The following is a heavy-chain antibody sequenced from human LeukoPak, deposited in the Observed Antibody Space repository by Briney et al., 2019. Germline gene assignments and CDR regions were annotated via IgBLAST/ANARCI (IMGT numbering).Heavy chain of an antibody. J-gene: IGHJ6*03. D-gene: IGHD5-18*01. V-gene: IGHV4-39*07. CDR2: IYYSGST. CDR1: GDSISADNHY. CDR3: ARESIVDTGRRCYMDV. Sequence: PSETLSLTCTVPGDSISADNHYWGWIRQPPGKGLEWIGNIYYSGSTHYNPSLKSRVTISVDTSKNQFSLKLSSVTAADTAVYYCARESIVDTGRRCYMDVWGKGTTVTVSS.